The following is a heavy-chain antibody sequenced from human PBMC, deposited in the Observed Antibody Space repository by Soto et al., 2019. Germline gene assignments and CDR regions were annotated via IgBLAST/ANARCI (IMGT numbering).Heavy chain of an antibody. D-gene: IGHD5-18*01. V-gene: IGHV4-31*03. J-gene: IGHJ4*02. CDR1: GGSISSGGYY. CDR2: IYYSGST. Sequence: QVQLQESGPGLVKPSQTLSLTCTVSGGSISSGGYYWSWIRQHPGKGLEWIGYIYYSGSTYSNPSLKSRVTISVDTSKNQFSLKLSSVTAADTAVYYCARDSYGSNQLDYWGQGTLVTVSS. CDR3: ARDSYGSNQLDY.